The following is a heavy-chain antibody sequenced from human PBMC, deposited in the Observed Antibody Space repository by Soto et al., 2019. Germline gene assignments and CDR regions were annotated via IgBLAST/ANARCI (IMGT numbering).Heavy chain of an antibody. J-gene: IGHJ4*02. D-gene: IGHD2-2*01. CDR2: IYWNGIE. V-gene: IGHV2-5*01. Sequence: QITLKESGPTLVKPTQTLTLTCTFSGFSLTTSGVVVTWIRQPPGKALEWLGLIYWNGIERYSPSLKSRLSLTKDTSKDQVVLTMTDVGPVDTATYYCAHTRVPDTLDYWGPGTRVTVSS. CDR3: AHTRVPDTLDY. CDR1: GFSLTTSGVV.